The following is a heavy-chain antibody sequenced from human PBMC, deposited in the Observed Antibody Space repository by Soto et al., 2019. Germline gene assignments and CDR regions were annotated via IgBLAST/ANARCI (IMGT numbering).Heavy chain of an antibody. CDR3: AREEPAAPFSYDYYYRMDV. D-gene: IGHD2-2*01. Sequence: GGSLRLSCAASGFTVSSNYMSWVRQAPGKGLEWVSVIYSGGSTYYADSVKGRFTISRDNSKNTLYLQMNSLRAEDTAVYYCAREEPAAPFSYDYYYRMDVSGQGTTVTGSS. CDR2: IYSGGST. J-gene: IGHJ6*02. CDR1: GFTVSSNY. V-gene: IGHV3-66*01.